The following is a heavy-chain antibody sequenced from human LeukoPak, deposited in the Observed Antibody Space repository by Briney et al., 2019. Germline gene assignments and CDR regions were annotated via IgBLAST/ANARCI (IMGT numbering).Heavy chain of an antibody. V-gene: IGHV3-7*01. Sequence: GGSLRLSCAASGFTFSTYWMNWGRQAPGKGLEWVANIKQDGSEKYYADSVKGRFTISRDNAKNSLFLQMNSLRAEDTAVYYCARDGWDSGSNSGGDQWGQGTLVIVSS. D-gene: IGHD4-23*01. J-gene: IGHJ4*02. CDR2: IKQDGSEK. CDR1: GFTFSTYW. CDR3: ARDGWDSGSNSGGDQ.